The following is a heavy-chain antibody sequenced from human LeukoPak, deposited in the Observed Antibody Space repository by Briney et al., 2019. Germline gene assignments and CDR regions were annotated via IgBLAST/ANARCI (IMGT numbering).Heavy chain of an antibody. CDR3: ARRVWATTISRYAFDI. CDR2: IHYSGST. J-gene: IGHJ3*02. D-gene: IGHD1-26*01. CDR1: GASIRSSY. V-gene: IGHV4-59*01. Sequence: SETESLTCTVSGASIRSSYWSWIRQPPGKGLEWIGHIHYSGSTNYNPSLKSRVAISVETSKNRFCLKLSSVTAADTALYYCARRVWATTISRYAFDIWGQGTMVTVSS.